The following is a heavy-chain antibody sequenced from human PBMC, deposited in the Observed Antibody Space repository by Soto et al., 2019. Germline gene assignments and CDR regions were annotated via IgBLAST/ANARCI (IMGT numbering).Heavy chain of an antibody. CDR1: GYTFTSYG. V-gene: IGHV1-18*01. CDR2: ISAYNGNT. J-gene: IGHJ6*02. Sequence: QVQLVQSGAEVKKPGASVKVSCKASGYTFTSYGISWVRQAPGQGLEWMGWISAYNGNTNYAQKFQGRVTITTVTTTRTADMALKSRRADDTAVHYWERERHRYSSSWYSYYYYGMDVWDQGTTVTVSS. D-gene: IGHD6-13*01. CDR3: ERERHRYSSSWYSYYYYGMDV.